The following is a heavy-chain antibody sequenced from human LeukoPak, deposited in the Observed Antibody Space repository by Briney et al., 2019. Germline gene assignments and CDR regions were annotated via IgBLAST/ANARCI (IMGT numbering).Heavy chain of an antibody. CDR2: INPNSGGT. CDR1: GYTFTSYD. J-gene: IGHJ4*02. Sequence: ASVKVSCKASGYTFTSYDINWVRQATGQGLEWMGWINPNSGGTNYAQKFQGRVTMTRDTSISTAYMELSRLRSDDTAVYYCARDQGDDYYDSSGYYWWGQGTLVTVSS. V-gene: IGHV1-2*02. D-gene: IGHD3-22*01. CDR3: ARDQGDDYYDSSGYYW.